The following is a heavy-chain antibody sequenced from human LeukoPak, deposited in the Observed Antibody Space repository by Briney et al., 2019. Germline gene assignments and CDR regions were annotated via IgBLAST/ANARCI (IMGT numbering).Heavy chain of an antibody. Sequence: GGSLRLSCAASGFTFSNALHWVRQAPGKGLEWVAVISYDGSNKYYADSVEGRFTISRDNSENTLYLQTNSLRAEDTAVYYCVLTVVNAFDIWGQGTLVTVSS. CDR2: ISYDGSNK. CDR1: GFTFSNA. J-gene: IGHJ3*02. V-gene: IGHV3-30-3*01. CDR3: VLTVVNAFDI. D-gene: IGHD2-21*02.